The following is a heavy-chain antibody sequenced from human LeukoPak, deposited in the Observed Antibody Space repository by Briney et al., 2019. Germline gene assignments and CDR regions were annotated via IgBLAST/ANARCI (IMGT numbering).Heavy chain of an antibody. Sequence: SETLSLTCAVNGGSFSDYYWNWIRQPPGKGLEWIGEINHSGTTNYNPSLKSRVTISVDTSKNQFSLKLSSVTAADTAVYYCARGDIWGSYYIRPFDYWGQGTLVTVSS. CDR2: INHSGTT. V-gene: IGHV4-34*01. D-gene: IGHD3-10*01. J-gene: IGHJ4*02. CDR3: ARGDIWGSYYIRPFDY. CDR1: GGSFSDYY.